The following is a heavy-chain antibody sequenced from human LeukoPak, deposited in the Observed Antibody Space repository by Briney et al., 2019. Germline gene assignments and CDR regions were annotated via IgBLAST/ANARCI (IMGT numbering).Heavy chain of an antibody. J-gene: IGHJ4*02. CDR1: GYSISSGYY. Sequence: PSETLSLTCTVSGYSISSGYYWGWIRQPPGKGLEWIGSIYHSGSTYYNPSLKSRVTISVDTSKNQFSLKLSSVTAADTAVYYCARGEWWAWGQGTLVTVSS. V-gene: IGHV4-38-2*02. CDR3: ARGEWWA. CDR2: IYHSGST. D-gene: IGHD2-8*01.